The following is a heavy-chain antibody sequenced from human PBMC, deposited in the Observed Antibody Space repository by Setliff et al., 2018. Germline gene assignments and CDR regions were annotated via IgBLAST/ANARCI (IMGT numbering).Heavy chain of an antibody. CDR3: ARLGGSSTSGGFYYFYYYMDV. V-gene: IGHV4-4*02. D-gene: IGHD2-2*01. J-gene: IGHJ6*03. CDR1: GGSISSSNW. Sequence: SETLSLTCAVSGGSISSSNWWSWVRQPPGKGLEWIGEINHSGSTNYNPSLKSRVTISVDTSKYQFSLNLSSVTAADTAVYYCARLGGSSTSGGFYYFYYYMDVWGKGTTVTVSS. CDR2: INHSGST.